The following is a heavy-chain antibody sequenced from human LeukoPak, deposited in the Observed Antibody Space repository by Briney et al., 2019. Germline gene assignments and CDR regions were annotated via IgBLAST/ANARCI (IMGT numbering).Heavy chain of an antibody. CDR3: ALMDYDSSIDPIFDY. CDR1: EFIFSDHY. V-gene: IGHV3-72*01. D-gene: IGHD3-22*01. CDR2: IRNRPNGYTT. Sequence: PGGSLRLSCAASEFIFSDHYMDWARQAPGKGLEWVGRIRNRPNGYTTEYAASAKGRFTVSRDDSKNSLYLQMNSLKTEDTALYYCALMDYDSSIDPIFDYWGQGTLVTVSS. J-gene: IGHJ4*02.